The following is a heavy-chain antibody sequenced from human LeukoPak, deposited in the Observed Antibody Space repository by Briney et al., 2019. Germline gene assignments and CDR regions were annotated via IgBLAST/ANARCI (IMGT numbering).Heavy chain of an antibody. CDR2: ISGSGGYT. D-gene: IGHD5-12*01. J-gene: IGHJ4*02. Sequence: GGSLRLSCAASGFTFSLYAMSWVRQAPGKGLEGVSAISGSGGYTDYADSVKGRFTISRDNSKNTLYVQMNSLRAEDTAVYYCAKDQRGFDKPIDYWGQGTLVTVSS. CDR3: AKDQRGFDKPIDY. CDR1: GFTFSLYA. V-gene: IGHV3-23*01.